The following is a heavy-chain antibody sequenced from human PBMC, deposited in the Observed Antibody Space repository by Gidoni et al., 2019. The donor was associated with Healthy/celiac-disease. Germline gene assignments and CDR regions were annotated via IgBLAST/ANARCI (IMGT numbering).Heavy chain of an antibody. CDR1: GFTFSNAW. D-gene: IGHD3-22*01. Sequence: EVQLVESGGGLVKPGGSLRLSCVASGFTFSNAWMSWVRQAPGKGLEWVGRIKSKTDGGTTDYAAPVKGRFTISRDDSKNTLYLQMNSLKTEDTGVYYCTTLGSMIVVNGERVDAFDIWGQGTMVTVSS. CDR3: TTLGSMIVVNGERVDAFDI. CDR2: IKSKTDGGTT. V-gene: IGHV3-15*01. J-gene: IGHJ3*02.